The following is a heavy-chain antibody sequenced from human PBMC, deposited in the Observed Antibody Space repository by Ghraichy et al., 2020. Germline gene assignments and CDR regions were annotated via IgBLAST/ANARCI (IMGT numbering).Heavy chain of an antibody. CDR1: GGSISSSSYY. V-gene: IGHV4-39*01. J-gene: IGHJ4*02. CDR2: IYYSGST. CDR3: ARSFPHTAMVIAH. Sequence: SETLSLTCTVSGGSISSSSYYWGWIRQPPGKGLEWIGSIYYSGSTYYNPSLKSRVTISVDTSKNQFSLKLSSVTAADTAVYYCARSFPHTAMVIAHWDQGTLVTVSS. D-gene: IGHD5-18*01.